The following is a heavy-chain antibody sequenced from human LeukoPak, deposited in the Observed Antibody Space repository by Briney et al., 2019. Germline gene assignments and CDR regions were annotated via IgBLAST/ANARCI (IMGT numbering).Heavy chain of an antibody. CDR3: ARAPNPRLRYFDWLLYYMDV. V-gene: IGHV1-2*02. J-gene: IGHJ6*03. CDR2: INPNSGGT. Sequence: GASVKVSCKASGYTFTGYYMHWVRQAPGQGLEWMGWINPNSGGTNYAQKFQGRVTMTRNTSISTAYMELSSLRSEDTAVYYCARAPNPRLRYFDWLLYYMDVWGKGTTVTVSS. CDR1: GYTFTGYY. D-gene: IGHD3-9*01.